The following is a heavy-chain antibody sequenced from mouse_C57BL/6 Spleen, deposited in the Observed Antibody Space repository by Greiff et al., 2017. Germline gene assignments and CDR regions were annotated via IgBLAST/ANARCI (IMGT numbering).Heavy chain of an antibody. V-gene: IGHV5-15*01. D-gene: IGHD2-4*01. CDR1: GFTFSDHG. Sequence: EVQLVESGGGLVQPGGSLKLSCAASGFTFSDHGMAWVRQAPRKGPEWVAFISNLAYSIYYADTVTGRFTISRENAKNTLYLEMSSLRSEDTAMYYCARQGDYDDWFAYWGQGTLVTVSA. CDR3: ARQGDYDDWFAY. J-gene: IGHJ3*01. CDR2: ISNLAYSI.